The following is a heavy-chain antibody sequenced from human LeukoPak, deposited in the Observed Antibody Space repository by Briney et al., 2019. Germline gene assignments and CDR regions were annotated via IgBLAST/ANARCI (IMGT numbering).Heavy chain of an antibody. CDR1: GFTFSSYG. V-gene: IGHV3-9*01. Sequence: PGGSLRLSCAASGFTFSSYGMHWVRQAPGKGLEWVSGISWNSGSIGYADSVKGRFTISRDNAKNSLYLQMNSLRAEDTALYYCAKGIVVVVAATYFDYWGQGTLVTVSS. D-gene: IGHD2-15*01. J-gene: IGHJ4*02. CDR2: ISWNSGSI. CDR3: AKGIVVVVAATYFDY.